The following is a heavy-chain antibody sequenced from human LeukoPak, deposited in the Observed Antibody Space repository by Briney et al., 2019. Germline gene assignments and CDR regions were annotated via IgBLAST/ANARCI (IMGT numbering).Heavy chain of an antibody. D-gene: IGHD2-21*02. CDR3: VRDRDWAFDY. Sequence: GGSLRLSCGASGFTFTYYGMHWVRQAPGKGLEWVTFVRSDGSDKYYADSVMGRFTFSRDNSKNTVYLQMNSLRPEDTAVYYCVRDRDWAFDYWGQGSLVTVSS. CDR1: GFTFTYYG. CDR2: VRSDGSDK. J-gene: IGHJ4*02. V-gene: IGHV3-30*02.